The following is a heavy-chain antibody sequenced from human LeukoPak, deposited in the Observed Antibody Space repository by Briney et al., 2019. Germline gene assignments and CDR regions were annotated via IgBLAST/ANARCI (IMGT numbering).Heavy chain of an antibody. CDR3: ARGGDGYTPSYYYMDV. CDR1: GYTFTSYD. J-gene: IGHJ6*03. CDR2: MNPNSGNT. V-gene: IGHV1-8*01. Sequence: ASVKVSCKASGYTFTSYDINWVRQATGQGLEWMGWMNPNSGNTGYAQKFQGRVTMTRNTSISTAYMELSSLRSEDTAVYYCARGGDGYTPSYYYMDVWGKGTTVTVSS. D-gene: IGHD5-24*01.